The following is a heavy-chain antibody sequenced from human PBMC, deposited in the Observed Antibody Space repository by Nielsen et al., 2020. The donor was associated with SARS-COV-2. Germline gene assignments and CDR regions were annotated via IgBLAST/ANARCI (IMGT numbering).Heavy chain of an antibody. D-gene: IGHD6-13*01. J-gene: IGHJ6*03. Sequence: GESLKISCAASGFTFSSYGMHWVRQAPGKGLEWVAVIWYDGSNKYDADSVKGRFTISRDNSKNTLYLQMNSLRAEDTAVYYCARDGSSWYGTYYYYMDVWGKGTTVTVSS. V-gene: IGHV3-33*01. CDR2: IWYDGSNK. CDR1: GFTFSSYG. CDR3: ARDGSSWYGTYYYYMDV.